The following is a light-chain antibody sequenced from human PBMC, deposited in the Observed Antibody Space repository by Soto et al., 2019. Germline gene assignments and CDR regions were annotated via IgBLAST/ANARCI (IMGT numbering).Light chain of an antibody. CDR1: SSDVGGSNY. J-gene: IGLJ1*01. V-gene: IGLV2-14*01. CDR2: EVS. CDR3: SSYTSSSVDYV. Sequence: QSALTQPASVSGSPGQSITISCTGTSSDVGGSNYVSWYQQHPGKAPKLMIYEVSNRPSGVSNRFSGSQSGNTASLTLSGFHAEAEAEYYCSSYTSSSVDYVFGTGTKLTVL.